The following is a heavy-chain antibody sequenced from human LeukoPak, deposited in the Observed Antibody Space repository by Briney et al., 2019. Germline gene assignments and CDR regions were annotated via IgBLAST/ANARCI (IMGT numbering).Heavy chain of an antibody. J-gene: IGHJ4*02. D-gene: IGHD6-13*01. CDR1: GFTFGSSA. CDR2: FSRSGPDT. CDR3: AKGSLGSWYYFDY. Sequence: GGSLTLSCAASGFTFGSSAMSWVRQAPGKGPEWVSTFSRSGPDTYYADSVKGRFTIFRDNSKNTLYLQMNSLRAEDTAVYYCAKGSLGSWYYFDYWGQGTLVTVSS. V-gene: IGHV3-23*01.